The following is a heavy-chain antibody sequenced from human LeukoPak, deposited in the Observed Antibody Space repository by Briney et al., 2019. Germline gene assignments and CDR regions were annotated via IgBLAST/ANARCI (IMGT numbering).Heavy chain of an antibody. CDR1: GFTFSSYS. CDR2: ISSSSSYI. J-gene: IGHJ4*02. D-gene: IGHD1-26*01. V-gene: IGHV3-21*01. CDR3: ARGEGSGSYYVFNVFDY. Sequence: GGSLRLSCAASGFTFSSYSMNWVRQAPGKGLEWVSFISSSSSYIYYADSVKGRFTISRDNAKNSLYLQMNSLRAEDTAVYYCARGEGSGSYYVFNVFDYWGQGTLVTVSS.